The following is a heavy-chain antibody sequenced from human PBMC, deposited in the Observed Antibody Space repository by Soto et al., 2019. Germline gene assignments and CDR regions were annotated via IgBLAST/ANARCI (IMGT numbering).Heavy chain of an antibody. D-gene: IGHD1-26*01. CDR2: IRTDGSNK. CDR3: ARDRLGGGIVGATGYFDY. Sequence: QVQLVESGGGVVQPGRSLRLSCAASGFTFSSYGMHWVRHAPGKGLEWVAVIRTDGSNKYYADSVKGRFTISRDNANNPLYLQMNSLRAEETAVYYCARDRLGGGIVGATGYFDYWGQGTLVTVSS. J-gene: IGHJ4*02. V-gene: IGHV3-33*01. CDR1: GFTFSSYG.